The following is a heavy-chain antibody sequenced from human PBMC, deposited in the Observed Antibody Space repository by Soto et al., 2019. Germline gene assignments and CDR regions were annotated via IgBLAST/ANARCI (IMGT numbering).Heavy chain of an antibody. J-gene: IGHJ4*02. CDR3: ARRPPYSNYVDY. D-gene: IGHD4-4*01. CDR2: IYWNDDK. CDR1: GFSLTTSGVG. V-gene: IGHV2-5*01. Sequence: QITLKESGPTLVKPTQTLTLTCTFSGFSLTTSGVGVGWIRQPPGKALEWLALIYWNDDKRYSPSLRTRLAIAKDTSKNQVVLTMTNMNPVDTATYFCARRPPYSNYVDYWARELWSPSPQ.